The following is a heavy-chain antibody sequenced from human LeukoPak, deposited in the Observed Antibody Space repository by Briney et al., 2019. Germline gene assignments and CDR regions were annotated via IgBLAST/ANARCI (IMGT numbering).Heavy chain of an antibody. CDR3: ARVGTIAAAGTAGY. V-gene: IGHV4-39*07. CDR2: IYYSGST. Sequence: PSETLSLTCTVSGGSISSSSYYWGWIRQPPGKGLEWIGSIYYSGSTYYNPSLKSRVTISVDTSKNQFSLKLSSVTAADTAVYYCARVGTIAAAGTAGYWGQGTLVTVSS. D-gene: IGHD6-13*01. CDR1: GGSISSSSYY. J-gene: IGHJ4*02.